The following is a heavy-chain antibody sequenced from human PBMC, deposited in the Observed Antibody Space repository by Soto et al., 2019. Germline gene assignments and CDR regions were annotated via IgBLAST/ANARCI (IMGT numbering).Heavy chain of an antibody. J-gene: IGHJ4*02. D-gene: IGHD3-22*01. CDR1: GVSISSSSYY. Sequence: PSETLSLTCTVSGVSISSSSYYWGWIRQPPGKGLEWIGSIYYSGNTYYNPSLERRVTISVDTSKNQFSLKLSSVTAADTAMYYCARYYYYDNSGRICDYWGQGTRVT. V-gene: IGHV4-39*01. CDR2: IYYSGNT. CDR3: ARYYYYDNSGRICDY.